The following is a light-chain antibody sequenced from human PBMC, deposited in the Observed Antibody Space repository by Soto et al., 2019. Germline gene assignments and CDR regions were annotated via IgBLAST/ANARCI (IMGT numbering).Light chain of an antibody. CDR1: SSDVGGYNY. V-gene: IGLV2-14*01. CDR3: TSYTSSSPLV. CDR2: EVV. J-gene: IGLJ1*01. Sequence: QPASVSGSPGQSITISCTGTSSDVGGYNYVSWYQHHPGKAPKLMIYEVVNRPSGVSNRFSGSKSGITASLTISGLQAEDEADYYCTSYTSSSPLVFGTGTKVTVL.